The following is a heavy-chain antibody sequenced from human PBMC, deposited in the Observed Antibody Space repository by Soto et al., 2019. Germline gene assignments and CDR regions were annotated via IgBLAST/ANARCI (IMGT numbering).Heavy chain of an antibody. J-gene: IGHJ4*02. CDR2: FDPEDGET. V-gene: IGHV1-24*01. CDR3: ATGNYVWGSYRPFDY. D-gene: IGHD3-16*02. Sequence: ASVKVSCKVSGYTLTELSMHWVRQAPGKGLERMGGFDPEDGETIYAQKFQGRVTMTEDTSTDTAYMELSSLRSEDTAVYYCATGNYVWGSYRPFDYWGQGTLVTVSS. CDR1: GYTLTELS.